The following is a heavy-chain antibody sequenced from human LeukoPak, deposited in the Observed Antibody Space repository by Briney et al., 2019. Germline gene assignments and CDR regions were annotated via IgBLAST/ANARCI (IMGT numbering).Heavy chain of an antibody. CDR3: AKDSSGWYGGFVDY. CDR1: GFTFSSYA. D-gene: IGHD6-19*01. CDR2: MSGSGGGA. Sequence: GGSLRLSCAASGFTFSSYAMSWVRQAPEKGMEWVSHMSGSGGGAYYADSVKGRFTISRDNSKNTLYLQMNSLRAEDTAVYYCAKDSSGWYGGFVDYWGQGTLVTVSS. J-gene: IGHJ4*02. V-gene: IGHV3-23*01.